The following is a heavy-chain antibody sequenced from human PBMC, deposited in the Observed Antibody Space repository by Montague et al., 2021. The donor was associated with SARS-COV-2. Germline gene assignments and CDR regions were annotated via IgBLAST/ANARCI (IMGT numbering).Heavy chain of an antibody. CDR3: ARTRYLDFASSSYFVVDV. D-gene: IGHD3-9*01. CDR2: ITYSGST. J-gene: IGHJ6*02. V-gene: IGHV4-59*08. Sequence: SETLSLTCIVSGGSINNYYWSWIRQPPGRGLEWIGYITYSGSTDYSPSLKSRVTISIDTSKTRFSLRLNSVTAADTAVYFCARTRYLDFASSSYFVVDVWGQGTTVTVSS. CDR1: GGSINNYY.